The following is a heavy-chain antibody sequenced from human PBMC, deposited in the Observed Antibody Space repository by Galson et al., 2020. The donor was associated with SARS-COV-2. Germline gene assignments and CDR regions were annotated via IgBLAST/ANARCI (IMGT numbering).Heavy chain of an antibody. J-gene: IGHJ4*02. CDR2: MNPNSGNT. CDR3: SRYPAGMSSDY. CDR1: GYTFPNYD. D-gene: IGHD6-13*01. V-gene: IGHV1-8*01. Sequence: ASVKVSCKASGYTFPNYDINWVLQTNGQGLEWMGWMNPNSGNTVYAEKFQGRVSMTRDTSISTAYMELSSLRSEDTAVYYCSRYPAGMSSDYWGQGSLVTVST.